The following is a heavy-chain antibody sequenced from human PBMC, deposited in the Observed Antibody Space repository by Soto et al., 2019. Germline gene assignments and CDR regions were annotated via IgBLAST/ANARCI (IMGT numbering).Heavy chain of an antibody. Sequence: SETLSLSCAVYGGSFSGYYWSWIRQPPGKGLEWIGEINHSGSTNYNPSLKSRVTISVDTSKNQFSLKLSSVTAADTAVYYCARGRFNGPIYYYHYYMAVWGKGTTVTVSS. CDR3: ARGRFNGPIYYYHYYMAV. V-gene: IGHV4-34*01. CDR1: GGSFSGYY. J-gene: IGHJ6*03. CDR2: INHSGST. D-gene: IGHD2-8*01.